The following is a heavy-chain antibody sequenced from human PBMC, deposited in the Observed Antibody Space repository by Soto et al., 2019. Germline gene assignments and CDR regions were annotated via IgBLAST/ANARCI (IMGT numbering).Heavy chain of an antibody. Sequence: ASVKVSCKASGGTFSSYAISWVRQAPGQGLEWMGGIIPIFGTANYAQKFQGRVTITADKSTSTAYMELSSLRSEDTAVYYCAKDRGGDCPDNSCYFGADYWGQGTPVTVSS. CDR3: AKDRGGDCPDNSCYFGADY. D-gene: IGHD2-2*01. CDR2: IIPIFGTA. V-gene: IGHV1-69*06. CDR1: GGTFSSYA. J-gene: IGHJ4*02.